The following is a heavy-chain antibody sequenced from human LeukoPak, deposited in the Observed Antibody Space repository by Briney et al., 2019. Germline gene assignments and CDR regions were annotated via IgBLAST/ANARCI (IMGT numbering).Heavy chain of an antibody. V-gene: IGHV3-20*04. CDR3: VREESSVGIFWYFYH. D-gene: IGHD2-15*01. CDR1: GFTFSSYG. J-gene: IGHJ4*01. CDR2: INWNGGTT. Sequence: GGSLRLSCAASGFTFSSYGMSWVRQTPGKGLEWVSGINWNGGTTAYRDSVKGRFTISRDNTKNSLYLEMNGLRAGDTALYYCVREESSVGIFWYFYHWGQGTLVTVSS.